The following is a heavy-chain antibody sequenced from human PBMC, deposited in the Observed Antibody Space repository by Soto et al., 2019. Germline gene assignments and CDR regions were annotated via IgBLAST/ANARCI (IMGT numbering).Heavy chain of an antibody. Sequence: GESLKISCQCSGYTFSNFWIAWVRQLPGKGLEWMGIIYPGDYETRYSPSFHGKVTISADRSIGTAYLQWSSLEASDSAFYFCARSPRSSSYFDYWGQGALVTVSS. J-gene: IGHJ4*02. CDR1: GYTFSNFW. V-gene: IGHV5-51*01. D-gene: IGHD6-13*01. CDR2: IYPGDYET. CDR3: ARSPRSSSYFDY.